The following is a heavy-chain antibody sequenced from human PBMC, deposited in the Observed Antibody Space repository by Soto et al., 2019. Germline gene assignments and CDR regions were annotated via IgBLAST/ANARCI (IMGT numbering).Heavy chain of an antibody. CDR1: GYTFSVYH. D-gene: IGHD4-4*01. CDR3: AKELQRGMDV. V-gene: IGHV1-2*02. Sequence: QVHLVQSGAEVKQPGASVKVSCKASGYTFSVYHMHWVRQAPGQGLEWMGWVHPNSGGTNYAQSFEGGVTMTRDTSINTAYMELSRLTSDDTAVYSCAKELQRGMDVWGQGTTVTVSS. J-gene: IGHJ6*02. CDR2: VHPNSGGT.